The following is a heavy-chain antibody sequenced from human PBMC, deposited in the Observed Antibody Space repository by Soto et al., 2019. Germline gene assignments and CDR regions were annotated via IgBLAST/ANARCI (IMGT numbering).Heavy chain of an antibody. CDR1: GYTFTNYG. Sequence: QVQLVQSGAEVKKPGASVKVSCKASGYTFTNYGISWVRQAPGQGLEWMGCISAYNGNTNYPKKHQGRVTMTTDTSTSTAYMDVRSLRSDDTAVYYCARVARGYRYDELDYWGQGTLVTVSS. CDR2: ISAYNGNT. V-gene: IGHV1-18*01. J-gene: IGHJ4*02. CDR3: ARVARGYRYDELDY. D-gene: IGHD5-18*01.